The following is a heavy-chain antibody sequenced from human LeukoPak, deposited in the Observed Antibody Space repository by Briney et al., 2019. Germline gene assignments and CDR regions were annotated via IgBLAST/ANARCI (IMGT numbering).Heavy chain of an antibody. CDR3: AKVVAAAVFDY. J-gene: IGHJ4*02. CDR2: ISYDGSNK. V-gene: IGHV3-30*18. CDR1: GFTFSSYG. D-gene: IGHD6-13*01. Sequence: GGSLRLSCAASGFTFSSYGMHWVRQAPGKGLEWVAVISYDGSNKYYADSVKGRFTISRDNSKNTLYLQMNSLRAEDTAVYYCAKVVAAAVFDYWGQGTLVTVSS.